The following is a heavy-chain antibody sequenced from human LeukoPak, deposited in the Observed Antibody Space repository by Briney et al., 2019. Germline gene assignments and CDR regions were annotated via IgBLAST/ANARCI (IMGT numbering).Heavy chain of an antibody. Sequence: SETLSLTCAVYGGSFSGYYWSWIRQPPGKGLEWIGEINHSGSTNYNPSLKSRVTISVDTSKNQFSLKLSSVTAADTAVYYCARARGALGYCSSTSCSTLSAFDIWGQGTMVTVSS. CDR1: GGSFSGYY. V-gene: IGHV4-34*01. J-gene: IGHJ3*02. CDR3: ARARGALGYCSSTSCSTLSAFDI. D-gene: IGHD2-2*01. CDR2: INHSGST.